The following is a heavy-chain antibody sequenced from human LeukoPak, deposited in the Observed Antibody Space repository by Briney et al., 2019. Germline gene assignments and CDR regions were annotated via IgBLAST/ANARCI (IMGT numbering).Heavy chain of an antibody. CDR1: GFTFSSYA. J-gene: IGHJ4*02. V-gene: IGHV3-23*01. Sequence: PGGSLRLSCAASGFTFSSYAMSWVRQAPGKGLEWVSAISGSGSSTYYADSVKGRFTISRASSRNTLYLQMNSLRAEDTDVYSCAKELPSLTYYFDYWGQGTLVTVSS. CDR3: AKELPSLTYYFDY. CDR2: ISGSGSST.